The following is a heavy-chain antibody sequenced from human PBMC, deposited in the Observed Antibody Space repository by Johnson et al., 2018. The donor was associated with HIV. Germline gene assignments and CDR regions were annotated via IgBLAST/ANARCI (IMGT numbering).Heavy chain of an antibody. J-gene: IGHJ3*02. D-gene: IGHD6-13*01. Sequence: VQLVESGGGLVQHGGSLRLSCAASGFTFSSSWMHWVCQAPEKGLEWVADIKCDGSEKYYVDSVKGRLTISRDNAKNSLYLQVNSLRAEDMTVYYCARGLAADAFDIWGQGTMVTVS. CDR2: IKCDGSEK. CDR3: ARGLAADAFDI. CDR1: GFTFSSSW. V-gene: IGHV3-52*01.